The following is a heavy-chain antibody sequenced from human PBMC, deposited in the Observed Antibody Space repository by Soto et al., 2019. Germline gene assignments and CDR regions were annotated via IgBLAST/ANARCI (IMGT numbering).Heavy chain of an antibody. D-gene: IGHD3-10*01. J-gene: IGHJ5*02. V-gene: IGHV4-34*01. CDR1: GGSFSGYY. CDR2: INHSGST. Sequence: PSETLSLTCAVYGGSFSGYYWSWIRQPPWKGLEWIGEINHSGSTNYNPSLKSRVTISVDTSKNQFSLKLSSVTAADTAVYYCARGRLLWFGELLSRWFDPWGQGTLVTVSS. CDR3: ARGRLLWFGELLSRWFDP.